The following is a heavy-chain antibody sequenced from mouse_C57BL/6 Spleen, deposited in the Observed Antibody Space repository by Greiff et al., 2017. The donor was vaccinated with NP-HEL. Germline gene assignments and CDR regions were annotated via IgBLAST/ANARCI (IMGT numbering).Heavy chain of an antibody. CDR3: ARFGGYDY. CDR1: GYAFSSSW. D-gene: IGHD2-2*01. Sequence: QVQLQQSGPELVKPGASVKISCKASGYAFSSSWMNWVKQRPGKGLEWIGRIYPGDGDTNYNGKFKGKAKLTADKSYSTAYMQLSSLTSEDSAVYFCARFGGYDYWGQGTTLTVSS. CDR2: IYPGDGDT. V-gene: IGHV1-82*01. J-gene: IGHJ2*01.